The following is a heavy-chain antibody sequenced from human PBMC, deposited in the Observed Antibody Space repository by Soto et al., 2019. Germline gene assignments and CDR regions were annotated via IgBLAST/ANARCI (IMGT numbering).Heavy chain of an antibody. D-gene: IGHD2-21*02. CDR1: GESISSSSYY. Sequence: KPSETLSLTCIVSGESISSSSYYWGWIRQPPGKGLEWIGSIYYSGRTYYNPSFKSRVTISIDTSKNQFSLKLSSVTATDTAVYYCDRQRTTVVTQAYFDHWGQGALVTVSS. CDR3: DRQRTTVVTQAYFDH. CDR2: IYYSGRT. J-gene: IGHJ4*02. V-gene: IGHV4-39*01.